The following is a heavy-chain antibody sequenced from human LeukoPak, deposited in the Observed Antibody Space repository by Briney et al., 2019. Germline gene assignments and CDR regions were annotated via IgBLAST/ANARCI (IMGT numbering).Heavy chain of an antibody. CDR1: GFSFSSYG. CDR2: IGVVSDYV. D-gene: IGHD2-21*01. V-gene: IGHV3-21*01. CDR3: AKEIGRRYSVDV. J-gene: IGHJ6*02. Sequence: GGSLRLSYAASGFSFSSYGMYWVRQAPGKGLEWVASIGVVSDYVYYPDSLKGRFTIFRDNPKNSLYLQIDSLRDEDTAVYYCAKEIGRRYSVDVWGQGTTVVVSS.